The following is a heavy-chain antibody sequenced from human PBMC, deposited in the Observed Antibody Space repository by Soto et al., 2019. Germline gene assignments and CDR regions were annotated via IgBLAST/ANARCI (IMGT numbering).Heavy chain of an antibody. CDR3: ARGKRRGYSYGLYYYYGMDV. CDR2: INHSGST. D-gene: IGHD5-18*01. CDR1: GGSFSGYY. J-gene: IGHJ6*02. V-gene: IGHV4-34*01. Sequence: QVQLQQWGAGLLKPSETLSLTCAVYGGSFSGYYWSWIRQPPGKGLEWIGEINHSGSTNYNPSLKSRVTISVDTSKNQFSLKLSSVTAADTAVYYYARGKRRGYSYGLYYYYGMDVWGQGTTVTVSS.